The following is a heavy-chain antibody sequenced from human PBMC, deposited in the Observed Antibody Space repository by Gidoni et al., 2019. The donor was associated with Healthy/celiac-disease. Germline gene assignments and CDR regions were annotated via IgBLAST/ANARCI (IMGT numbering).Heavy chain of an antibody. CDR1: GGSFSGYY. V-gene: IGHV4-34*01. Sequence: QVQLQQWGAGLLKPSETLSLTCAVYGGSFSGYYCSWIRQPPGKGLEWIGEINHSGSTNYNPSLNSRVTISVDTSKNQFSLKLSSVTAADTAVYYCAGLVGESSGYLDYWGQGTLVTVSS. D-gene: IGHD3-22*01. CDR3: AGLVGESSGYLDY. J-gene: IGHJ4*02. CDR2: INHSGST.